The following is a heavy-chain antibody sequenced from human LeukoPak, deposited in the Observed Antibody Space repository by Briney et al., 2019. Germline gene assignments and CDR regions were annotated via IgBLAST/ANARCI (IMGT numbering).Heavy chain of an antibody. J-gene: IGHJ4*02. CDR3: ARGGYSYGYDYFDY. Sequence: PGGSLRLSCAASGFTVSSNYMSWVRQAPGKGLEWVSVTYSGGSTYYADSVKGRFTISRDNSKNTLYLQMNSLRAEDTAVYYCARGGYSYGYDYFDYWGQGTLVTVSS. V-gene: IGHV3-66*01. CDR1: GFTVSSNY. D-gene: IGHD5-18*01. CDR2: TYSGGST.